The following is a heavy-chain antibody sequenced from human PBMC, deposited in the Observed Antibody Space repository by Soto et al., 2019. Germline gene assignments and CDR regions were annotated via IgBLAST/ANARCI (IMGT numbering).Heavy chain of an antibody. CDR1: GYTFTSYD. D-gene: IGHD6-13*01. J-gene: IGHJ5*02. Sequence: ASVKVSCKASGYTFTSYDINWVRQATGQGLEWMGWMNPNSGNTGCAQKFQGRVTMTRNTSISTAYMELSSLRSEDTAVYYCARGRSGFGSSWIGINWFDPWGQGTLVTVSS. CDR3: ARGRSGFGSSWIGINWFDP. V-gene: IGHV1-8*01. CDR2: MNPNSGNT.